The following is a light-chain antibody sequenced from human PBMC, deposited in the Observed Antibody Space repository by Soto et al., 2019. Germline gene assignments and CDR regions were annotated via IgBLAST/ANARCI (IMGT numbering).Light chain of an antibody. CDR2: TAS. Sequence: DIQMTQSPSSLSASLGDRVTITCRASQSISTHLNWFQQKPGKAPKLLIYTASSLQSGVPSRFSGSGSGTDVTLTISNLQPEDFATYYCHQNYGPPLTFGGGTKVEIK. CDR1: QSISTH. V-gene: IGKV1-39*01. CDR3: HQNYGPPLT. J-gene: IGKJ4*01.